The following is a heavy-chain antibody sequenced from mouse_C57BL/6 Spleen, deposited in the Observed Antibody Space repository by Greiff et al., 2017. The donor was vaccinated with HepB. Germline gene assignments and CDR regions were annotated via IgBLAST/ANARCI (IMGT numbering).Heavy chain of an antibody. J-gene: IGHJ1*03. D-gene: IGHD2-1*01. V-gene: IGHV1-80*01. CDR2: IYPGDGDT. CDR3: ARKGGDGNYGYFDV. CDR1: GYAFSSYW. Sequence: VKLQESGAELVKPGASVKISCKASGYAFSSYWMNWVKQRPGKGLEWIGQIYPGDGDTNYNGKFKGKATLTADKSSSTAYMQLSSLTSEDSAVYFCARKGGDGNYGYFDVWGTGTTVTVSS.